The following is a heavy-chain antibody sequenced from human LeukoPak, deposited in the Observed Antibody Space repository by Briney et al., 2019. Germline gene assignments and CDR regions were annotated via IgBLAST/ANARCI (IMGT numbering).Heavy chain of an antibody. D-gene: IGHD2/OR15-2a*01. Sequence: PGGSLRLSCAASGFTFDDYAMHWVRQAPGKGLEGVSLISGDGGSTYYADSVKGRFTISRHNSKHSLSLQMNSLRTEHTPLYSFAKVGFRQLGLFDYWGQGTLVTVSS. V-gene: IGHV3-43*02. CDR1: GFTFDDYA. J-gene: IGHJ4*02. CDR2: ISGDGGST. CDR3: AKVGFRQLGLFDY.